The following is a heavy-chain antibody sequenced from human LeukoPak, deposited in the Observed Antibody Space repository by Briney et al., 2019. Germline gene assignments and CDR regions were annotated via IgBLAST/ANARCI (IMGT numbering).Heavy chain of an antibody. CDR3: ARDQAIVGATTFDY. Sequence: GASVKVSCKASGYTFTGYYMHWVRQAPGQGLEWMGWINPNSVGTNYAQKFQGRVTMTRDTSISTAYMELRRLRSDDTAVYYCARDQAIVGATTFDYWGQGTLVTVSS. V-gene: IGHV1-2*02. J-gene: IGHJ4*02. CDR1: GYTFTGYY. D-gene: IGHD1-26*01. CDR2: INPNSVGT.